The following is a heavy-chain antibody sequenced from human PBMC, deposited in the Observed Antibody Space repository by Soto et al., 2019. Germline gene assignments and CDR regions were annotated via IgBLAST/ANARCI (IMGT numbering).Heavy chain of an antibody. Sequence: SVKVSCKASGYTFTSHGISWVRHAPGQGLEWMGWISAYNGNTNYAQKLQGRVTMTTDTSTSTAYMELRSLRSDDTAVYYCARDSSSGYFNWFDPWGQGTLVTVSS. J-gene: IGHJ5*02. CDR1: GYTFTSHG. D-gene: IGHD3-22*01. CDR3: ARDSSSGYFNWFDP. V-gene: IGHV1-18*01. CDR2: ISAYNGNT.